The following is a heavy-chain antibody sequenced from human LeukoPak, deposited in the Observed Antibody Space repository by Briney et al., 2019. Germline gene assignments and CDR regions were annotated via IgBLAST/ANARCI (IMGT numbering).Heavy chain of an antibody. CDR3: MGYYDSSGYLVAY. D-gene: IGHD3-22*01. J-gene: IGHJ4*02. CDR2: MNPNSGNT. CDR1: GYTFTSYD. Sequence: GASVKVSCKASGYTFTSYDINWVRQATGQGLEWMGWMNPNSGNTGYAQKFQGRVTITRNTSISTAYMELSSLRSEDTAVYYCMGYYDSSGYLVAYWGQGTLVTVSS. V-gene: IGHV1-8*03.